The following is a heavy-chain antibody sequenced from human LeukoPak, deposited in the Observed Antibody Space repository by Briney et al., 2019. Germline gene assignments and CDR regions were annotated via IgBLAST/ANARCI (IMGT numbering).Heavy chain of an antibody. V-gene: IGHV4-59*08. CDR3: ARREKLVFDY. D-gene: IGHD6-6*01. Sequence: SETLSLTCTVSGGSISSYYWSWIRQPPGKGLEWIGYIYYSGSTNYNPSLKSRVTISVDTSKNQFSLELSSVTAADTAVYYCARREKLVFDYWGQGTLVTVSS. CDR2: IYYSGST. J-gene: IGHJ4*02. CDR1: GGSISSYY.